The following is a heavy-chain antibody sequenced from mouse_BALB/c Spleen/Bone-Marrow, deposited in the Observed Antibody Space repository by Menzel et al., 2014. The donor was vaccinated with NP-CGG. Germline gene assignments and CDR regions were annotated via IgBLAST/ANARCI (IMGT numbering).Heavy chain of an antibody. CDR2: INPDSSTI. Sequence: EVQLQQSGGGLVQPGGSLKLSCAASGFDISRYWMSWVRQAPGKGLEWIGEINPDSSTINYTPSLKDKFIISRDNAKNTLYLQMSKVRSEDTALYYCARLHYYGFVAYWGQGTLVTGSA. CDR1: GFDISRYW. V-gene: IGHV4-1*02. D-gene: IGHD1-2*01. CDR3: ARLHYYGFVAY. J-gene: IGHJ3*01.